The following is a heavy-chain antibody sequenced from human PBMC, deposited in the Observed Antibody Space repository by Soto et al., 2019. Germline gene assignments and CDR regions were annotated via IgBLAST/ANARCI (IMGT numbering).Heavy chain of an antibody. CDR2: VSPYNGNT. D-gene: IGHD1-1*01. V-gene: IGHV1-18*01. Sequence: VQLVQSGAEVKKPGASVTVSCKAFGYTFTTYGLSWVRQAPGQGLEWMGWVSPYNGNTYYAPRLQGRVTMTTDTSTTTAYMSLRSLRSDDTAIYYGVRGGILEANRPYYYDGLDVWGQGTPVTVSS. J-gene: IGHJ6*02. CDR3: VRGGILEANRPYYYDGLDV. CDR1: GYTFTTYG.